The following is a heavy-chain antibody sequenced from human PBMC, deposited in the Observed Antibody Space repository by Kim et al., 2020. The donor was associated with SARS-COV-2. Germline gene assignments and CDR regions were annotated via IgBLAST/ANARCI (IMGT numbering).Heavy chain of an antibody. D-gene: IGHD3-10*01. V-gene: IGHV1-2*02. CDR3: ARLAITMVRGG. CDR2: T. J-gene: IGHJ4*02. Sequence: TNYAQKFQGRVTMTRDTSIRTAYMELSRLRSDDTAVYYCARLAITMVRGGWGQGTLVTVSS.